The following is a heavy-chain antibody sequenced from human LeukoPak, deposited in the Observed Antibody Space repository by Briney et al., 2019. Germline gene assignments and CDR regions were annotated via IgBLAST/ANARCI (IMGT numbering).Heavy chain of an antibody. CDR2: MNPKSGDK. V-gene: IGHV1-8*01. Sequence: AAVTVSFKASVYTFTSYDINGLRQATGQGLEGMGWMNPKSGDKGYARKFQGRVILTRNTSLSTGYMELSSLRSADPAVYYCAGGCRRGYGSGSRRRYYYYLDVWGKGTTVPVSS. D-gene: IGHD3-10*01. CDR3: AGGCRRGYGSGSRRRYYYYLDV. CDR1: VYTFTSYD. J-gene: IGHJ6*03.